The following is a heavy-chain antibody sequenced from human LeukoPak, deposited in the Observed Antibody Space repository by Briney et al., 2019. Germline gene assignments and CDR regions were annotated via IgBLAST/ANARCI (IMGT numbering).Heavy chain of an antibody. J-gene: IGHJ6*02. Sequence: ASVKVSCKASGYTFTSYDINWVRQATGQGLEWMGWMNPNSGNTGYAQKFQGRVTMTRNTSISTAYMELSSLRSEDTAVYYCARGYGGETEADYCYYGMDVWGQGTTVTVSS. V-gene: IGHV1-8*01. CDR3: ARGYGGETEADYCYYGMDV. CDR1: GYTFTSYD. D-gene: IGHD3-10*01. CDR2: MNPNSGNT.